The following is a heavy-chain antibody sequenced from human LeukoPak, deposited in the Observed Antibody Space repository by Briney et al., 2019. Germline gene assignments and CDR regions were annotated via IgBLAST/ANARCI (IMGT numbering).Heavy chain of an antibody. Sequence: GGSPRLSCAASGFTFSSYAMSWVRQAPGKGLEWVSAISGSGGSTYYADSVKGRFTISRDNSENTLYLQMNSLRAEDTAVYYCAKGGDRVTTYYYGMDVWGQGTTVTVSS. D-gene: IGHD4-17*01. J-gene: IGHJ6*02. V-gene: IGHV3-23*01. CDR3: AKGGDRVTTYYYGMDV. CDR1: GFTFSSYA. CDR2: ISGSGGST.